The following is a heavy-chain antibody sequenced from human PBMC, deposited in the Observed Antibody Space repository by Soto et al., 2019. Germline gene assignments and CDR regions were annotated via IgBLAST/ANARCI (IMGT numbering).Heavy chain of an antibody. V-gene: IGHV1-69*01. CDR1: GGTFSSYA. CDR2: IIPIFGTA. CDR3: ARAPLPYDFWSGYAYYYYGMDV. Sequence: QVQLVQSGAEVKKPGSSVKVSCKASGGTFSSYAISWVRQAPGQGLEWMGGIIPIFGTANYAQKFQGRVTITADESTSTAYMELRSLRSEDTAVYYCARAPLPYDFWSGYAYYYYGMDVWGQGTTVTVSS. D-gene: IGHD3-3*01. J-gene: IGHJ6*02.